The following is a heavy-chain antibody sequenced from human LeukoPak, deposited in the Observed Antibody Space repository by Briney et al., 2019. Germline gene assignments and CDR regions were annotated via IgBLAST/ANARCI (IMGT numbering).Heavy chain of an antibody. CDR2: ISAYNGNT. V-gene: IGHV1-18*01. D-gene: IGHD1-26*01. CDR1: GFTFTSYG. J-gene: IGHJ4*02. CDR3: ARDESSGSSRLFDY. Sequence: GGSLRLSCAASGFTFTSYGISWVRQAPGQGLEWMGWISAYNGNTNYAQKLQGRVTMTTDTSTSTAYMELRSLRSDDTAVYYCARDESSGSSRLFDYWGQGTLVTVSS.